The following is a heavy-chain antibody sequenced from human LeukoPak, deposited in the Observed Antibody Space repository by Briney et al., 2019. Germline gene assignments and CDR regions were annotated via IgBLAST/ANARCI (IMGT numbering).Heavy chain of an antibody. J-gene: IGHJ3*02. CDR2: IYYSGST. Sequence: PSETLSLTCTVSGVSISSYYWSWIRQPPGKGLEWIGYIYYSGSTNYNPSLKSRVTISVDTSKNQFSLKLSSVTAADTAVYYCAREVGDAFDIWGQGTMVTVSS. D-gene: IGHD1-26*01. CDR1: GVSISSYY. CDR3: AREVGDAFDI. V-gene: IGHV4-59*01.